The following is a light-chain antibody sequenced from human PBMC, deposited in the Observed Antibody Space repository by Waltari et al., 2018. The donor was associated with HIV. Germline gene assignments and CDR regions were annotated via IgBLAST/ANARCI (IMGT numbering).Light chain of an antibody. CDR2: VNSDGSH. Sequence: QLVLTQSPSASASLGASVKLTCPLTSGHSNYTIAWHQQQPQKGPRYLMKVNSDGSHTKGDGIPDRFSGSSSGAERYLTISSLQSEDEADYYCQSWGTGIWVFGGGTKLTVL. CDR1: SGHSNYT. V-gene: IGLV4-69*01. J-gene: IGLJ3*02. CDR3: QSWGTGIWV.